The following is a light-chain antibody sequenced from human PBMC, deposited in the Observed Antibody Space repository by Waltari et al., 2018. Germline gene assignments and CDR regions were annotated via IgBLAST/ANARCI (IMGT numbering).Light chain of an antibody. CDR1: SGHSSYT. J-gene: IGLJ2*01. V-gene: IGLV4-69*01. CDR2: VNSDGSH. CDR3: QTWGTGIHVV. Sequence: QLVLTQSPSASASLGASVNLTCTLRSGHSSYTITWHPQQPEKGPRYLMKVNSDGSHSKGDGIPDRLSGSSSGAERYLTISSLQSEDEADYYCQTWGTGIHVVFGGGTKLTVL.